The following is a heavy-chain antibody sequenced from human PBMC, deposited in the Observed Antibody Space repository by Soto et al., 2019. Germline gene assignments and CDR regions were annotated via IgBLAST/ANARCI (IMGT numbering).Heavy chain of an antibody. D-gene: IGHD2-21*01. CDR2: ISSYGADT. J-gene: IGHJ4*02. CDR3: VXEGYLXXXXXGQFDY. CDR1: GFTFTSYA. Sequence: EVQLVESGGTLVQPGGSLRLSCSASGFTFTSYAMHWVRQXPGXXXXXVSAISSYGADTYYAASVKGRFAISRDNPKNTLYLQMSSLRAEDTALYXCVXEGYLXXXXXGQFDYWGQGALVTVSS. V-gene: IGHV3-64D*06.